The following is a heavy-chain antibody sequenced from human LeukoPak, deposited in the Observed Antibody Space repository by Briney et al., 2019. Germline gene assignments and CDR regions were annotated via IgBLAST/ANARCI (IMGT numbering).Heavy chain of an antibody. J-gene: IGHJ6*01. CDR2: ISAYNGNT. Sequence: ASVKVSCKASGYTFTTYGISWVRQAPGQGLEWMGWISAYNGNTKYAQKPQGRVTMTTDTSTSTAYMELRSLRSDDTAVYYCARLYCSSTSCYLDYYYYGMDVWGQGTTVTVSS. CDR1: GYTFTTYG. V-gene: IGHV1-18*01. D-gene: IGHD2-2*01. CDR3: ARLYCSSTSCYLDYYYYGMDV.